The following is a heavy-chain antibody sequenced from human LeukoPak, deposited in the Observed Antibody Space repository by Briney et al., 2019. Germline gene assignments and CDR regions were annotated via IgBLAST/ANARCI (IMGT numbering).Heavy chain of an antibody. CDR3: ATDNFEY. V-gene: IGHV1-24*01. CDR1: GSTLTEFS. Sequence: GASVKVSCKLSGSTLTEFSMHWVRQAPGKGLEWMGGYGPEDGETIYAQNFQGRVTMTDDSSTDTAYLDLSSLRSEDTAMYYCATDNFEYWGQGTQVTVSS. CDR2: YGPEDGET. J-gene: IGHJ4*02.